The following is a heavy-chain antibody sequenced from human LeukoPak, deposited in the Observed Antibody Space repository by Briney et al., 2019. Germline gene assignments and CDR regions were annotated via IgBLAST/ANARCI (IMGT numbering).Heavy chain of an antibody. CDR3: ASTYCGGDCLDDAFDI. CDR2: INPNSGGT. D-gene: IGHD2-21*02. Sequence: GASVKVSCKASGGTFSSYAIGWVRQAPGQGLEWMGWINPNSGGTNYAQKFQGRVTMTRDTSISTAYMELSRLRSDDTAVYYCASTYCGGDCLDDAFDIWGQGTMVTVSS. V-gene: IGHV1-2*02. J-gene: IGHJ3*02. CDR1: GGTFSSYA.